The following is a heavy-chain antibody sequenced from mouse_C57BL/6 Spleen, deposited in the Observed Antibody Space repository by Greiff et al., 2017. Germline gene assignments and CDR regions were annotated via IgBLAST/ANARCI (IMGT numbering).Heavy chain of an antibody. CDR1: GYAFSSSW. V-gene: IGHV1-82*01. CDR3: AREGLLDV. Sequence: QVQLQQSGPELVKPGASVKISCKASGYAFSSSWMNWVKQRPGKGLEWIGRIYPGDGDTNYNGKFKGKATLTADKSSSTAYMQLSSLTSEDSAVYFCAREGLLDVWGTGTTVTVSS. D-gene: IGHD1-1*01. CDR2: IYPGDGDT. J-gene: IGHJ1*03.